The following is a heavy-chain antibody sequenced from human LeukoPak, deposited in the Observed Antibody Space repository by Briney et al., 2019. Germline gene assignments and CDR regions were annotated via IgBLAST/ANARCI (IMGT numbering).Heavy chain of an antibody. CDR1: GYTFTSYG. Sequence: ASVKVSCKASGYTFTSYGISWVRQAPGQGLEWVGIINPSVGATSYAQKFQGRVTMTRDTSTSTVYMDLSSLRSEDTAVYYCARDQDSSGYFDYWGQGTLVTVSS. CDR3: ARDQDSSGYFDY. J-gene: IGHJ4*02. CDR2: INPSVGAT. D-gene: IGHD2-15*01. V-gene: IGHV1-46*01.